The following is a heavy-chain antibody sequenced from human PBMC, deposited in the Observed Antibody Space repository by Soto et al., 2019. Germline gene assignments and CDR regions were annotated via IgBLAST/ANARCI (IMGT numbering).Heavy chain of an antibody. CDR1: GGSISSGGYS. V-gene: IGHV4-30-2*01. CDR2: IYHSGST. Sequence: SETLSLTCAVSGGSISSGGYSWSWIRQPPGKGLEWIGYIYHSGSTYYNPSLKSRVTISVDRSKNQFSLKLSSVTAADTAVYYCARGPYYYYGMDVWGQGTTVTVSS. CDR3: ARGPYYYYGMDV. J-gene: IGHJ6*02.